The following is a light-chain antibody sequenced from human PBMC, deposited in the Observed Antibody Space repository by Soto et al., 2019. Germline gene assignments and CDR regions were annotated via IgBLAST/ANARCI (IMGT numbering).Light chain of an antibody. J-gene: IGLJ2*01. V-gene: IGLV2-14*01. CDR3: SSYTGSSTLV. CDR1: SSDVGGYNY. CDR2: DVS. Sequence: QLVLTQPASVSGSPGQSITISCTGTSSDVGGYNYVSWYQQYPGKAPKLMIYDVSNRPSGVSNRFSGSKSGNTASLTISGLQAEDEADYYCSSYTGSSTLVFGGWTKLTVL.